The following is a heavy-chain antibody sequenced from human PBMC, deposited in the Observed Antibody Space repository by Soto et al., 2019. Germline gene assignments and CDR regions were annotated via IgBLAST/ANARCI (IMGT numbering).Heavy chain of an antibody. CDR1: GYTFTSYY. CDR2: INPSGGGT. CDR3: ARGVQYSSGWYAFDY. D-gene: IGHD6-19*01. Sequence: QVQLVQSGAEVKKPGASVKVSCKASGYTFTSYYMHWVRQAPGQGLEWMGIINPSGGGTTYEQKFQGRVTMTRDTSTSTVYMELSSLRSEDTAVYYCARGVQYSSGWYAFDYWGQGSLVTVSS. J-gene: IGHJ4*02. V-gene: IGHV1-46*01.